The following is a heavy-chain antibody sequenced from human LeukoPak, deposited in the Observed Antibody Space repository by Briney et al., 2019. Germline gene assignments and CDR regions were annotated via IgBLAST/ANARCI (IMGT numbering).Heavy chain of an antibody. V-gene: IGHV3-7*01. CDR2: IKQDGSEK. J-gene: IGHJ6*02. Sequence: GGSLRLSCAASGFTFSSYWMSWVRQAPGKGLEWVANIKQDGSEKYYVDSVKGRFTISRDNAKNSLYLQMNSLRAEDMAVYYCARGSDAYYYYGMDVWGQGTTVTVSS. CDR3: ARGSDAYYYYGMDV. CDR1: GFTFSSYW.